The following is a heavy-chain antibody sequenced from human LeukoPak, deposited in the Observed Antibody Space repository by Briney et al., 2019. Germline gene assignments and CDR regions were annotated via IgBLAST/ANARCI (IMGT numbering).Heavy chain of an antibody. V-gene: IGHV4-59*01. CDR2: IYYSGST. D-gene: IGHD3-22*01. Sequence: SETLSLTCTVSGGSISSYYWSWIRQPPGKGVEWIAYIYYSGSTNYNPSLKSRVTIPVDTSKNQFSLKLSSVTAADTAVYYCAGDGPYYYDSSGYYPSGAHLRFDPWGQGTLVTVSS. J-gene: IGHJ5*02. CDR1: GGSISSYY. CDR3: AGDGPYYYDSSGYYPSGAHLRFDP.